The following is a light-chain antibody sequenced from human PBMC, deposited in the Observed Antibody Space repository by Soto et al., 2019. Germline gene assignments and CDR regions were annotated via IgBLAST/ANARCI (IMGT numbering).Light chain of an antibody. CDR3: QQYHNWPLT. V-gene: IGKV3D-15*01. J-gene: IGKJ4*01. CDR1: QSVSIY. CDR2: DAS. Sequence: EIVLTQSPGTLSLSPGDRATLSCRASQSVSIYLAWYQQKPGQAPRLLIYDASNRVTGIPARFSGSGSGTEFTLTISSLQSEDFAVYYCQQYHNWPLTFGGGTKVDIK.